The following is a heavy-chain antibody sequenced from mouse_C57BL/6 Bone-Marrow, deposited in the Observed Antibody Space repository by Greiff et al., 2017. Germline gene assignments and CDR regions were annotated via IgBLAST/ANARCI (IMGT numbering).Heavy chain of an antibody. V-gene: IGHV14-4*01. CDR1: GFTFTAYY. J-gene: IGHJ2*01. CDR3: TTRLWLRGGYYFGY. D-gene: IGHD2-2*01. CDR2: IDPDNGDT. Sequence: EVQLLESGAELVRPGASVKLSCTASGFTFTAYYMHWVKQRPEQGLEWIGWIDPDNGDTDYASKFQGKATFTADTSSNTAYLQLSSLTSEDAAVYYCTTRLWLRGGYYFGYWGQGTTLTVSS.